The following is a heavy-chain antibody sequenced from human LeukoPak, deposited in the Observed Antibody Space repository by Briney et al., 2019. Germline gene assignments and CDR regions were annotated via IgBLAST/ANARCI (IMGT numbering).Heavy chain of an antibody. J-gene: IGHJ4*02. CDR1: GFTFSSYS. CDR2: ISYDGNNK. CDR3: ARLPGYCSSNSCYKMTIPFDY. Sequence: PGGSLRLSCSASGFTFSSYSMHWVRQAPGKGLEWVAVISYDGNNKYDADSVKGRFTISRDNSKNTLYLQMNSLRAEDTAVYYCARLPGYCSSNSCYKMTIPFDYWGQGTLGTVSS. D-gene: IGHD2-2*02. V-gene: IGHV3-30-3*01.